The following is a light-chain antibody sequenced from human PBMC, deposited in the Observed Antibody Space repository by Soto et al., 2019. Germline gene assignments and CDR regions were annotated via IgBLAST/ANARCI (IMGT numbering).Light chain of an antibody. J-gene: IGKJ1*01. CDR3: QQYGSPPWT. CDR2: GVF. Sequence: IVLTPSPDTLSFSALQRSTLSFSPSQTISKTHLAWCQRKPGQAPRLLIYGVFSRATGIPDRFSGSGSGTDFTLTISRLEPEDFAVYYCQQYGSPPWTFGQGTKVDIK. CDR1: QTISKTH. V-gene: IGKV3-20*01.